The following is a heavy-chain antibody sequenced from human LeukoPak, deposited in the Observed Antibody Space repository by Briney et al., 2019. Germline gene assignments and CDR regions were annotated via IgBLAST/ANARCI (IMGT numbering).Heavy chain of an antibody. D-gene: IGHD1-1*01. V-gene: IGHV3-30*04. CDR2: ISYDGSNK. CDR1: GFTFSSYA. Sequence: GGSLRLSCAASGFTFSSYAMHWVRQAPGKGLEWVAVISYDGSNKYYADSVKGRFTISRDNSKNTLYLQMNSLRAEDTAVYYCASTLERRDVVWGQGTLVTVSS. CDR3: ASTLERRDVV. J-gene: IGHJ4*02.